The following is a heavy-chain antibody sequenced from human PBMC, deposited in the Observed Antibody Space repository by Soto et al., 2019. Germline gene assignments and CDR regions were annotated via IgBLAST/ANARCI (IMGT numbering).Heavy chain of an antibody. Sequence: SETLSLTCTVSGGSISSGGYYWSWIRQHPGKGLEWIGYIYYSGSTYYNPSLKSRVTISVDTSKNQFSLQLSSVTAAATAVYSCAREGRRLAYCSSTSCYGNWFDPWGQGTLVTVSS. CDR1: GGSISSGGYY. D-gene: IGHD2-2*01. CDR3: AREGRRLAYCSSTSCYGNWFDP. J-gene: IGHJ5*02. V-gene: IGHV4-31*03. CDR2: IYYSGST.